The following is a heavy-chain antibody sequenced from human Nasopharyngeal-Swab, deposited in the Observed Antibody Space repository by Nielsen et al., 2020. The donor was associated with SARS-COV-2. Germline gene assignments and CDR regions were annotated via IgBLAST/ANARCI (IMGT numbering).Heavy chain of an antibody. CDR3: AKGGYSYGSDAFDI. CDR1: GFTFDDYA. J-gene: IGHJ3*02. Sequence: SCAASGFTFDDYAMHWVRQAPGKGLEWVSGISWNSGSIGYADSVKGRFTISRDNAKNSLYLQMNSLRAEDTALYYCAKGGYSYGSDAFDIRGQGTMVTVSS. D-gene: IGHD5-18*01. CDR2: ISWNSGSI. V-gene: IGHV3-9*01.